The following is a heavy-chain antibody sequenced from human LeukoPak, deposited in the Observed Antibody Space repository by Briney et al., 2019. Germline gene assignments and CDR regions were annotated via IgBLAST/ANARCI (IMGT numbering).Heavy chain of an antibody. CDR1: GYTFTSYG. J-gene: IGHJ4*02. V-gene: IGHV1-69*04. Sequence: SVKVSCKASGYTFTSYGISWVRQAPGQGLEWMGRIIPILGIANYAQKFQGRVTITADKSTSTAYMELSSLRSEDTAVYYCARGTDTGYFDYWGQGTLVTVSS. CDR2: IIPILGIA. CDR3: ARGTDTGYFDY. D-gene: IGHD5-18*01.